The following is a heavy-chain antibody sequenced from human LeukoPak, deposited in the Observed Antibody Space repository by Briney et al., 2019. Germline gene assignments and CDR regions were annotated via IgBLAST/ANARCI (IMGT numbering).Heavy chain of an antibody. J-gene: IGHJ4*02. Sequence: SETLSLTCTVSGGSISSSSYYWGWIRQPPGKGLEWIGSIYYGGSTYYNPSLKSRVTISVDTSKNQFSLKLSSVTAADTAVYYCARTYSSTGPFDYWGQGTLVTVSS. CDR1: GGSISSSSYY. CDR3: ARTYSSTGPFDY. CDR2: IYYGGST. V-gene: IGHV4-39*01. D-gene: IGHD6-13*01.